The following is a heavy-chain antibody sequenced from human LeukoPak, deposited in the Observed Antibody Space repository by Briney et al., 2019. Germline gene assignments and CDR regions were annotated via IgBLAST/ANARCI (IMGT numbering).Heavy chain of an antibody. D-gene: IGHD3-22*01. CDR2: ISYDGSNK. CDR1: GFTFSSYA. Sequence: GRSLRLSCAASGFTFSSYAMHWVRQAPGKGLEWVAVISYDGSNKYYADSVKGRFTISRDNSKNTLYLQMNSLRAEDTAVYYCAGAYYDSSGRFDYWGQGTLVTVPS. J-gene: IGHJ4*02. CDR3: AGAYYDSSGRFDY. V-gene: IGHV3-30-3*01.